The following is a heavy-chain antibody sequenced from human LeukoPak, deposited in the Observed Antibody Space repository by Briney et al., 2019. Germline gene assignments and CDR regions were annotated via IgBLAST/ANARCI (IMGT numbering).Heavy chain of an antibody. Sequence: SETLSLTCTVSGGSISSYYWSWIRQPPGKGLEWMGYIYYSGSTNYNPSLKRRGTILVDTSKNQFSMKRSSVTAADTAVYYCARDPNSSGWDINGAFDIWGQGTMVTVSS. CDR3: ARDPNSSGWDINGAFDI. V-gene: IGHV4-59*01. CDR2: IYYSGST. CDR1: GGSISSYY. J-gene: IGHJ3*02. D-gene: IGHD6-19*01.